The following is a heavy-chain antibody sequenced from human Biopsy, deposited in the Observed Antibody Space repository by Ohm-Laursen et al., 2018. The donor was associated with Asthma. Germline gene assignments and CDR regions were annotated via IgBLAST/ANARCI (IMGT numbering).Heavy chain of an antibody. CDR1: GGTFSNFA. V-gene: IGHV1-69*13. CDR2: VMTVFGTT. D-gene: IGHD6-19*01. Sequence: SVKVSCKAPGGTFSNFAIRWVRQAPGQGLEWLGGVMTVFGTTNYAQKFQGRVTITADESTSTAYMEVTSLRSEDTAIYYCARCQVGYSSGWSLLLKKIYYSGMDVWGQGTAVTVSS. J-gene: IGHJ6*02. CDR3: ARCQVGYSSGWSLLLKKIYYSGMDV.